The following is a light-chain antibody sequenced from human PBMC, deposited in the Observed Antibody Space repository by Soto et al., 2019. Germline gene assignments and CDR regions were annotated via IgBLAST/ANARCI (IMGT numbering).Light chain of an antibody. CDR3: MQSLEART. CDR1: QSLLKSNGYNY. CDR2: LAS. V-gene: IGKV2-28*01. Sequence: VMTQSPLSLPVTPGEPASISCRSSQSLLKSNGYNYLSWYVQKPGQSPRLVIYLASHRASGVPDRYSGSGSGTYFTLKISTVEAEDIGVYFCMQSLEARTFGQGTKLEI. J-gene: IGKJ2*02.